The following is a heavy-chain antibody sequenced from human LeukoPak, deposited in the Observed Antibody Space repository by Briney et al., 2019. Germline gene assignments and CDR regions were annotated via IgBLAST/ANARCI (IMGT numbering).Heavy chain of an antibody. Sequence: ASVKASCKASGYTFTSYGISWVRQAPGQGLEWMGWISAYNGNTNYAQKLQGRVTMTTDTSTSTAYMELRSLRSDDTAVYYCAREGPDCSSTSCYFDYWGQGTLVTVSS. V-gene: IGHV1-18*01. CDR1: GYTFTSYG. CDR3: AREGPDCSSTSCYFDY. CDR2: ISAYNGNT. D-gene: IGHD2-2*01. J-gene: IGHJ4*02.